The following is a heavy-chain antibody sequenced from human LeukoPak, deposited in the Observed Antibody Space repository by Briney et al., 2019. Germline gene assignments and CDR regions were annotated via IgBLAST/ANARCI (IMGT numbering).Heavy chain of an antibody. J-gene: IGHJ4*02. D-gene: IGHD1-26*01. CDR1: GGSTSSYY. Sequence: SETLSLTCTVSGGSTSSYYWSWIRQPPGKGLEWIGYIYYSGSTNYNPSLKSRVTISVDTSKNQFSLKLSSVTAADTAVYYRARSPLMVGATLFDYWGQGTLVTVSS. CDR2: IYYSGST. CDR3: ARSPLMVGATLFDY. V-gene: IGHV4-59*08.